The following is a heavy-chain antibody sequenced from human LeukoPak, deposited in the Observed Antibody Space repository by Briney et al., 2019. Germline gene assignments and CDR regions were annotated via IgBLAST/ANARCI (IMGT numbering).Heavy chain of an antibody. CDR3: ARARNNYENSGFSALDY. V-gene: IGHV3-33*08. CDR1: GLTFSSHG. CDR2: ICYGGSNE. D-gene: IGHD3-22*01. J-gene: IGHJ4*02. Sequence: GGSLRLSCAASGLTFSSHGMSWVRQAPGKGLEWVAVICYGGSNEYYADSVKGRFTFFRDNSKNTLYLQVNSLRADATAVYYCARARNNYENSGFSALDYWGQGTLVTVSS.